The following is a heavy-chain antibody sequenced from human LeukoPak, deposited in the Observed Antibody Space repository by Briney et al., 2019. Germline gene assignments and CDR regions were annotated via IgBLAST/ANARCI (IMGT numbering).Heavy chain of an antibody. J-gene: IGHJ4*02. CDR1: GYTFTGYY. V-gene: IGHV1-2*02. D-gene: IGHD3-3*01. CDR3: ARVPKVLRFLEWLLSFDY. CDR2: INPNSGGT. Sequence: ASVTVSCKASGYTFTGYYMHWVRQAPGQGLEWMGWINPNSGGTNYAQKFQGRVTITRDTSISTAYMELSRLRSDDTAVYYCARVPKVLRFLEWLLSFDYWGQGTLVTVSS.